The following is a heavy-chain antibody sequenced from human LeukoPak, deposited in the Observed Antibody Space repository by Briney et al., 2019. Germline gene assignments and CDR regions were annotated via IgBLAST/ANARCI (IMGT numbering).Heavy chain of an antibody. CDR2: ISSSSNTI. CDR3: ARPSSSGWFDP. CDR1: GFTFSGYS. J-gene: IGHJ5*02. D-gene: IGHD6-6*01. V-gene: IGHV3-48*04. Sequence: GGSLRLSCAASGFTFSGYSMNWVRQAPGKGLEWVSYISSSSNTIYYADSVKGRFTISRDNAKNSLYLQMNSLRAEDTAVYYCARPSSSGWFDPWGQGTLVTVSS.